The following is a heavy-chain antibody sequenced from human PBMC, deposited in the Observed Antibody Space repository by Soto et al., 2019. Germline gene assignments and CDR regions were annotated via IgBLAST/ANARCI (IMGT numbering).Heavy chain of an antibody. CDR2: ISAQNGDT. V-gene: IGHV1-18*04. CDR3: ARVRIVVSAALTTYDP. CDR1: GYTFTSYG. J-gene: IGHJ5*02. D-gene: IGHD2-2*01. Sequence: QVPLVQSGAEVKKPGASVRVSCKASGYTFTSYGVSWMRQAPGKGLEWMGWISAQNGDTKYAQNFQGRVTMTTDTSTSTVYMELRCLRSDDTAVYFCARVRIVVSAALTTYDPWGQGTQVTVSA.